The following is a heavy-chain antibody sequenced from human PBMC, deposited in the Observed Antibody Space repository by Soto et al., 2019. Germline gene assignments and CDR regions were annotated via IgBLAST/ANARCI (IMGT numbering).Heavy chain of an antibody. Sequence: QVQLVESGGGVVQPGRSLRLSCAASGITFSNYGMHWVRQAPGKGLEWVAVIWYDGTTKFYADSVQGRFTISRDNSKSTLYLQMNRLRADDTAVYYCATVYNYSGSGIWGQGTLVTVSS. CDR2: IWYDGTTK. D-gene: IGHD3-10*01. V-gene: IGHV3-33*01. CDR3: ATVYNYSGSGI. J-gene: IGHJ4*02. CDR1: GITFSNYG.